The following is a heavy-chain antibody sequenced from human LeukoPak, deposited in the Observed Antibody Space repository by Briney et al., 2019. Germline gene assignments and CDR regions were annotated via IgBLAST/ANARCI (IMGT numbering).Heavy chain of an antibody. V-gene: IGHV3-53*01. CDR1: VFTVSSNY. Sequence: GGSLRLSCVACVFTVSSNYMSCVGQAPGEGREWVSVIYSGGSTYYADSVKGGFTISSDNTKNRIYVQLNSLGAEDRRVCDCACEIGELSPQTFDYWGEGTLVTASS. D-gene: IGHD3-10*01. J-gene: IGHJ4*02. CDR2: IYSGGST. CDR3: ACEIGELSPQTFDY.